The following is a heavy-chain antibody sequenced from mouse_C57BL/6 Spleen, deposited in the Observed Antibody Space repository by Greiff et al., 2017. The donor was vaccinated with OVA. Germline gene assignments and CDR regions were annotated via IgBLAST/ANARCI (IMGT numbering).Heavy chain of an antibody. Sequence: VQLKESGPELVKPGASVKIPCKASGYTFTDYNMDWVKQSHGKSLEWIGDINPNNGGTIYNQKFKGKATLTVDKSSSTAYMELRSLTSEDTAVYYCARGDYYGYAMDYWGQGTSVTVSS. V-gene: IGHV1-18*01. CDR2: INPNNGGT. J-gene: IGHJ4*01. CDR1: GYTFTDYN. D-gene: IGHD1-1*01. CDR3: ARGDYYGYAMDY.